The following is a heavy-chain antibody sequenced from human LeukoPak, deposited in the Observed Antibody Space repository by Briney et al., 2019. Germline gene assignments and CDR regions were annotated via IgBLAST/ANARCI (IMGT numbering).Heavy chain of an antibody. CDR1: GFTFSSYA. J-gene: IGHJ4*02. V-gene: IGHV3-23*01. CDR2: ISISGGST. Sequence: GGSLRLSCAASGFTFSSYATSWVRQAPGKGLEWVSGISISGGSTYYADSVKGRFTISRDNSKNTLYLQMNSLRAEDTAVYYVFLNLHYWGQGILVTVSS. CDR3: FLNLHY. D-gene: IGHD2-21*01.